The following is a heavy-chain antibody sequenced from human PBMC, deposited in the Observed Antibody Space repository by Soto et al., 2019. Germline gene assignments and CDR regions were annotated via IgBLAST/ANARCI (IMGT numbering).Heavy chain of an antibody. CDR2: IYWDDDK. D-gene: IGHD6-13*01. Sequence: QITLKESGPTLVKPTQTLTLTCTFSGFSLSTGGVGVGWIRQPPGKALEWLAVIYWDDDKSYSPSLKSRLTITKDTSKNQVVLTMTNMDPVDTATYYCAHEAGYRSSWNWFDPWGQGTLVTVSS. CDR1: GFSLSTGGVG. CDR3: AHEAGYRSSWNWFDP. J-gene: IGHJ5*02. V-gene: IGHV2-5*02.